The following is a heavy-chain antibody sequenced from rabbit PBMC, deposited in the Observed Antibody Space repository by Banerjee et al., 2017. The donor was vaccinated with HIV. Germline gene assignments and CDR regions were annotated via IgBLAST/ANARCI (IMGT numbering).Heavy chain of an antibody. CDR3: ARRTSGWGADNAFDS. J-gene: IGHJ2*01. D-gene: IGHD4-1*01. CDR2: IYTGSGST. CDR1: GFSFSNNYV. Sequence: QEQLVESGGGLVQPEGSLTLTCTASGFSFSNNYVMCWVRQAPGKGLEWIGCIYTGSGSTYYASWAKGRFTISKTSSTTVTLQMTSLTAADTATYFCARRTSGWGADNAFDSWGQGTLVTVS. V-gene: IGHV1S45*01.